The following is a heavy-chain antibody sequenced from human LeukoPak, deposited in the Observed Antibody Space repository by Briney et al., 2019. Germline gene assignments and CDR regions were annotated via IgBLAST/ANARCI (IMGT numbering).Heavy chain of an antibody. D-gene: IGHD3-3*01. CDR2: IKSKTDGGTT. V-gene: IGHV3-15*01. CDR3: TTGGPTYYDFWSGYYYRPIFDY. J-gene: IGHJ4*02. CDR1: GFTFSNAW. Sequence: GGSLRLSCVASGFTFSNAWMSWVRQAPGKGLEWVGRIKSKTDGGTTDYAAPVKGRFTISRDDSKNTLYLQMNSLKTEDTAVYYCTTGGPTYYDFWSGYYYRPIFDYWGQGTLVTVSS.